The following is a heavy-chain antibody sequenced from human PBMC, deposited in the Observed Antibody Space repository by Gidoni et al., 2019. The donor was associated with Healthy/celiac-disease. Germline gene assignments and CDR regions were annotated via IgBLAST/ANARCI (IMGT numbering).Heavy chain of an antibody. CDR3: AKKGGSEGAFDI. Sequence: EVQLLESGGGLVQPGGSLRLSCAASGFTFSSYAMSWVRQAPGKGLEWVSAISGSGASTYYADSVKGRFTISRDNSKNTLYLQMNSLRAEDTAVYYCAKKGGSEGAFDIWGQGTMVTVSS. CDR2: ISGSGAST. CDR1: GFTFSSYA. V-gene: IGHV3-23*01. J-gene: IGHJ3*02. D-gene: IGHD6-19*01.